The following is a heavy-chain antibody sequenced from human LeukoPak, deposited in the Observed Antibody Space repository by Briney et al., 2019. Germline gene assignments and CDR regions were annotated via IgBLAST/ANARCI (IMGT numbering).Heavy chain of an antibody. D-gene: IGHD6-25*01. CDR1: GFTFSSYW. CDR2: IKQGGSKK. CDR3: GRGAAGRVWYDYYGMDV. Sequence: GGSVRLSCAASGFTFSSYWMRWVRPAPGKGREWVANIKQGGSKKYYVDSVKGRFTIYRDNAKGSLYLKMHSLSAEDAAEYYGGRGAAGRVWYDYYGMDVWGQGTTVTVSS. V-gene: IGHV3-7*01. J-gene: IGHJ6*02.